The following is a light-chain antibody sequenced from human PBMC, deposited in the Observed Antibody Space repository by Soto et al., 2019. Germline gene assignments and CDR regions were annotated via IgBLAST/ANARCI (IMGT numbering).Light chain of an antibody. Sequence: QSVLTQPPSASGTPGQRVTISCSGSSSNIGSNYVYWYQQRPGTAPKLLIYRNNQRPSGVPDRFSGSKSGTSASLAISGRRSEDDADYYCAAWDDSLSGVVFGGGTKLTVL. CDR2: RNN. V-gene: IGLV1-47*01. CDR3: AAWDDSLSGVV. CDR1: SSNIGSNY. J-gene: IGLJ2*01.